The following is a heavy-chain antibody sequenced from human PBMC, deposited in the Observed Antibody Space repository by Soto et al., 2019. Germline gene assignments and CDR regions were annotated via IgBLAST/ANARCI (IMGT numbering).Heavy chain of an antibody. D-gene: IGHD2-15*01. CDR3: ASRVVVVAATPDWFDP. CDR1: GGSFSGYY. V-gene: IGHV4-34*01. J-gene: IGHJ5*02. CDR2: INHSGST. Sequence: SETLSLTCAVYGGSFSGYYWSWIRQPPGKGLEWIGEINHSGSTNYNPSLKSRVTISVDTSKNQFSLKLSSVTAADTAVYYCASRVVVVAATPDWFDPWGQGTLVTVSS.